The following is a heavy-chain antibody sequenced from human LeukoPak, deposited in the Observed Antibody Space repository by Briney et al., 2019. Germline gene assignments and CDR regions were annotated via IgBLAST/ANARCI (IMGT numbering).Heavy chain of an antibody. CDR1: GFTFSSYW. CDR3: ASFWSGRGDY. J-gene: IGHJ4*02. CDR2: IKQDGSEK. V-gene: IGHV3-7*01. Sequence: PGGSLRLSCSASGFTFSSYWVTWVRQAPGKGLEWVANIKQDGSEKYYVDSVKGRFTISRDNAKNSLYLQMNSLRAEDTAVYYCASFWSGRGDYWGQGTLVTVSS. D-gene: IGHD3-3*01.